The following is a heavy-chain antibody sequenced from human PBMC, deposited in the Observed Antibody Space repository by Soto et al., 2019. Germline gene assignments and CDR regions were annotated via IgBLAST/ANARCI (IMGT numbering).Heavy chain of an antibody. CDR2: IYPGDSDT. CDR3: ARRGTVVTPEYYYYGMDV. CDR1: GYSFTSYW. V-gene: IGHV5-51*01. J-gene: IGHJ6*02. D-gene: IGHD2-21*02. Sequence: PGESLKISCKGSGYSFTSYWIGWVRQMPGKGLEWMGIIYPGDSDTRYSPSFQGQVTISADKSISTAYLQWSSLKASDTAMYYCARRGTVVTPEYYYYGMDVWGQGTTVTVSS.